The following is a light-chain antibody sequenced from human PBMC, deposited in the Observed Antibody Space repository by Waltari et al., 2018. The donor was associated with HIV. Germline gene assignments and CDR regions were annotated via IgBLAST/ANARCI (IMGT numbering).Light chain of an antibody. V-gene: IGKV3-11*01. CDR2: DAS. CDR1: QSLNNY. Sequence: VLTQSPVTLSLSPAQRAILSCRASQSLNNYLAWYQQKPGQAPRLLIYDASNRATGIPARFSGSGSGTDFTLTISNLRPEDFAVYFCQQYDNWPLITLGPGTKVDV. CDR3: QQYDNWPLIT. J-gene: IGKJ3*01.